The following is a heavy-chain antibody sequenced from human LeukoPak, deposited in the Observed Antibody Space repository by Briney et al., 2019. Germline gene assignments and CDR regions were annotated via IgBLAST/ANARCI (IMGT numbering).Heavy chain of an antibody. CDR3: ASQGSRDGYNYPLFR. CDR2: IIPIFGTA. J-gene: IGHJ4*02. CDR1: GGTFSSYA. Sequence: ASVKVSCKASGGTFSSYAISWVRQAPGQGLEWMGGIIPIFGTANYAQKFQGRVTITTDESTSTAYMELGSLRSEDTAVYYCASQGSRDGYNYPLFRWGQGTLVTVSS. V-gene: IGHV1-69*05. D-gene: IGHD5-24*01.